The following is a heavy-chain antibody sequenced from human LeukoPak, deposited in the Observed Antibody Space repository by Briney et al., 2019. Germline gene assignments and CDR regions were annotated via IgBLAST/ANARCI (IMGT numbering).Heavy chain of an antibody. Sequence: SETLSLTCTVSGGFFSSSDYYWCWIRQPPGKGLEWIGSIYYSGNTYYNPSLKSRLTISVDTSKNQFSLKLSSVTAADTAVYYCARMISSSPIDYWGQGALVTVSS. V-gene: IGHV4-39*07. CDR2: IYYSGNT. CDR3: ARMISSSPIDY. D-gene: IGHD6-13*01. J-gene: IGHJ4*02. CDR1: GGFFSSSDYY.